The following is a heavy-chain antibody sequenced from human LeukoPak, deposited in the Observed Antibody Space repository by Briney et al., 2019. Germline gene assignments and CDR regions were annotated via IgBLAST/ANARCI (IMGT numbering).Heavy chain of an antibody. CDR3: VQDRDWGFGY. CDR2: IRNDGGGK. CDR1: GFTYRNYG. D-gene: IGHD7-27*01. V-gene: IGHV3-30*02. Sequence: GSLRLSCAASGFTYRNYGMHWVRRAPGKGLEWVTFIRNDGGGKYYADSVRGRFTISRDDSKNTLYLQMNSLRAEDTAVYHCVQDRDWGFGYWGRGTLVTVSS. J-gene: IGHJ4*02.